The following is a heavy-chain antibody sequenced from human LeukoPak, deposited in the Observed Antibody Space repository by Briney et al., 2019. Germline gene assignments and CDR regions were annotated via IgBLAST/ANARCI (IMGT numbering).Heavy chain of an antibody. Sequence: SSETLSLTCTFAGGSISSSSYYLGWIRQPPGKGLEWIGSIYYSGSTYYNPSLKSRVTISVDTSKNQFSLKLSSVTAADTAVYYCAGNMGLFDSWCQGTLVTVSS. D-gene: IGHD2/OR15-2a*01. CDR1: GGSISSSSYY. CDR2: IYYSGST. CDR3: AGNMGLFDS. J-gene: IGHJ4*02. V-gene: IGHV4-39*01.